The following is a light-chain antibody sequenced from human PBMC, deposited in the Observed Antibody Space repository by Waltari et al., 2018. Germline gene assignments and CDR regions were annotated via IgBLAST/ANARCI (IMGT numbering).Light chain of an antibody. CDR2: SNN. CDR1: SSNTGSNT. Sequence: QSVLTHPPSASGTPGQRVTISCSGSSSNTGSNTVYWYQQLPGTAPKLLIYSNNQRPSGVPDRFSGSKSGTSASLAISGLQSEDEADYYCAAWDDSLNGVVFGGGTKLTVL. J-gene: IGLJ2*01. CDR3: AAWDDSLNGVV. V-gene: IGLV1-44*01.